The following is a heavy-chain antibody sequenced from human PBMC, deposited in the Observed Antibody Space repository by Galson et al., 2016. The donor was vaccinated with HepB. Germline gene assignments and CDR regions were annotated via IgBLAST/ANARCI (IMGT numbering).Heavy chain of an antibody. J-gene: IGHJ5*02. D-gene: IGHD5-24*01. Sequence: SVKVSCKASGYLCISYAMNWVRQAPGQSLEWMGWINAGTGNTRYSQHFHDRVTITRDTSASTTYRELTRLRSVTSADTAMYSCANLTDGYNLNHWGQGTLVTVSS. CDR3: ANLTDGYNLNH. CDR2: INAGTGNT. CDR1: GYLCISYA. V-gene: IGHV1-3*01.